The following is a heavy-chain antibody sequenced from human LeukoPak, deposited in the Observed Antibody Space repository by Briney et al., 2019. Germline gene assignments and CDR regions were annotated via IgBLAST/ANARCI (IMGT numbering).Heavy chain of an antibody. Sequence: SETLSLTCTVCGGSLSGYYWTWIRQPPAKGLEWIGYIYFGGSTNYNPSLKSRITMSLDTSKNQFSLKLSSVTAADTAVYYCARQTCYASGTYYFLEFWGQGTLVTVSS. CDR3: ARQTCYASGTYYFLEF. CDR2: IYFGGST. D-gene: IGHD3-10*01. J-gene: IGHJ4*02. CDR1: GGSLSGYY. V-gene: IGHV4-59*01.